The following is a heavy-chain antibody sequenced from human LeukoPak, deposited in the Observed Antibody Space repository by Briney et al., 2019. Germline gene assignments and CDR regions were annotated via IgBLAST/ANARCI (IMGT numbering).Heavy chain of an antibody. CDR1: GFTFDDYA. V-gene: IGHV3-9*01. CDR3: ARAPFGVVIIGIDY. Sequence: GGSLRLSCAASGFTFDDYAMHWVRQAPGKGLEWVSGISWNSGSIGYADSVKGRFAISRDNAKNSLYLQMNSLRAEDTAVYYCARAPFGVVIIGIDYWGQGTLVTVSS. CDR2: ISWNSGSI. D-gene: IGHD3-3*01. J-gene: IGHJ4*02.